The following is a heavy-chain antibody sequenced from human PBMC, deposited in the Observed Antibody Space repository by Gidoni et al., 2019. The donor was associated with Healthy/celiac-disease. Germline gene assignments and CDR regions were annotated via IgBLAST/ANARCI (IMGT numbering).Heavy chain of an antibody. CDR2: IIPSGGST. Sequence: QVQLVQSGAEVKKPGASVTVSCKASGYTFPSYYMHWVRQAPGQGLEWMGIIIPSGGSTSYAQKFQGRVTMTRDTSTSTVYMELSSLRSEDTAVYYCATTWYYYDSSGPSGAFDIWGQGTMVTVSS. D-gene: IGHD3-22*01. V-gene: IGHV1-46*01. CDR3: ATTWYYYDSSGPSGAFDI. J-gene: IGHJ3*02. CDR1: GYTFPSYY.